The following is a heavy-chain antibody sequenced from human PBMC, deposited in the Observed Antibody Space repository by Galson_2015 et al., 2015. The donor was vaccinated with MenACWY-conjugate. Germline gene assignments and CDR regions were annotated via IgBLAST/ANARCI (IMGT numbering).Heavy chain of an antibody. V-gene: IGHV4-59*13. CDR3: ARRATTGWFDP. D-gene: IGHD4-17*01. CDR2: IYHSGAT. CDR1: GASMSNYS. J-gene: IGHJ5*02. Sequence: ETLSLTCTVSGASMSNYSWTWVRQSPEKGLEWIGHIYHSGATNHNPSLQSRVIISADASKGQISLNLASVSAADTAVYFCARRATTGWFDPWGQGTQVTVSS.